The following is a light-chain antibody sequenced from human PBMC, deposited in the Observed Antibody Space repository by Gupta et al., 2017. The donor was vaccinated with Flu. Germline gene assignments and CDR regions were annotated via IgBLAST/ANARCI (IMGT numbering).Light chain of an antibody. Sequence: ATLSLSPGERATLSCEASQSISSYLAWYQQKPGQAPRLLIYDASNRDTGIPARFSGSGSGTDFTLTISSREPEDFAVYYCQQRSDWPPWTFGQGTKVEI. CDR1: QSISSY. CDR3: QQRSDWPPWT. V-gene: IGKV3-11*01. CDR2: DAS. J-gene: IGKJ1*01.